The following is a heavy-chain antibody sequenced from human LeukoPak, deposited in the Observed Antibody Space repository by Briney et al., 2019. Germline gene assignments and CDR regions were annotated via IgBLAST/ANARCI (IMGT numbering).Heavy chain of an antibody. CDR2: ISGSGTT. V-gene: IGHV3-23*01. Sequence: GGSLRLSCAASGFTFSSYAMSWVRQAPGKGLEWVSAISGSGTTYYADSVRGRFIISRDNSKNTLYLQMNSLRAEDTAVYYCAKDWEYSSWAAGFADYWGQGTLVTVSS. CDR3: AKDWEYSSWAAGFADY. J-gene: IGHJ4*02. CDR1: GFTFSSYA. D-gene: IGHD6-6*01.